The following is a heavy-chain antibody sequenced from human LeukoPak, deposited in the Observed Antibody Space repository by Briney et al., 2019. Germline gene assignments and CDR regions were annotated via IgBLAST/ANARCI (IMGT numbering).Heavy chain of an antibody. CDR2: ISYDGSNK. V-gene: IGHV3-30*18. Sequence: GGSLRLSCAASGFTFSSYGMPWVRQAPGKGLEWVAVISYDGSNKYYADSVKGRFTISRDNSKNTLYLQMNSLRTEDTAVYYCAKSRAMPSNWGQRTLVTVSS. CDR3: AKSRAMPSN. J-gene: IGHJ4*02. CDR1: GFTFSSYG. D-gene: IGHD2-2*01.